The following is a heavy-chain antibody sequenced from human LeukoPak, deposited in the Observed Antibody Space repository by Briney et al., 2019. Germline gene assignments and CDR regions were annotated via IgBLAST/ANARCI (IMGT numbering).Heavy chain of an antibody. J-gene: IGHJ3*02. CDR3: ARAGVTCGGDCYSAFDI. Sequence: PSETLSLTCTVSGGSVSSGSYYWNWIRQPPGKGLEWIGYIYYSGSTNYNPSLKSRVTISVDTSNKKFSLKLTSVTAADTAVYYCARAGVTCGGDCYSAFDIWGQGTTVTVSS. D-gene: IGHD2-21*02. CDR1: GGSVSSGSYY. V-gene: IGHV4-61*01. CDR2: IYYSGST.